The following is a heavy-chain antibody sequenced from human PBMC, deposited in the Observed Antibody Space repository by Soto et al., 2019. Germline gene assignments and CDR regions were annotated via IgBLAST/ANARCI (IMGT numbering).Heavy chain of an antibody. CDR1: GGPFSSYA. Sequence: SVKVGCNASGGPFSSYATSWVRRAPGQGLEWMGGIIPISGTANYAQNFQGRVTITADESTSTAYMELSSLRSEDTAAYYRARATIGARPFHNCFDPWGQRTMFTFCS. V-gene: IGHV1-69*13. CDR2: IIPISGTA. D-gene: IGHD6-6*01. CDR3: ARATIGARPFHNCFDP. J-gene: IGHJ5*02.